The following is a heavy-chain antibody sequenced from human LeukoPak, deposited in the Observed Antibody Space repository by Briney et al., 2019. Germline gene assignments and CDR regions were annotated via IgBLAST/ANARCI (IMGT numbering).Heavy chain of an antibody. CDR2: INSDGTST. D-gene: IGHD6-13*01. CDR1: GFTFSSYW. CDR3: ARGTSEYSSSRGSFP. J-gene: IGHJ5*02. V-gene: IGHV3-74*01. Sequence: GGSLRLSCAASGFTFSSYWMHWVRQAPGKGLVWVSRINSDGTSTSYADSVKGRFTISRDNAKNTLYLQMNSLRAEDTAVYYCARGTSEYSSSRGSFPWGQGTLVTVSS.